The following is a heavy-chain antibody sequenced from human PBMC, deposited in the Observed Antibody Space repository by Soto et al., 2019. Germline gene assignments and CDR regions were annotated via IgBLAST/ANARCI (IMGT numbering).Heavy chain of an antibody. CDR2: ISYDGSNK. Sequence: GSLRLSCAASGFTFSSYGMHWVRQAPGKGLEWVAVISYDGSNKYYADSVKGRFTISRDNSKNTLYLQMNSLRAEDTAVYYCAKDWSHGFDPWGQGTLVTVSS. V-gene: IGHV3-30*18. CDR1: GFTFSSYG. CDR3: AKDWSHGFDP. J-gene: IGHJ5*02.